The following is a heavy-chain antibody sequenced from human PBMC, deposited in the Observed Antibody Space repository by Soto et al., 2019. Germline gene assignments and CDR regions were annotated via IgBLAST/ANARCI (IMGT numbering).Heavy chain of an antibody. CDR3: ARAKVYYGSGSYPADY. V-gene: IGHV4-34*01. J-gene: IGHJ4*02. Sequence: SETLSLTCTVSGGSISSYYWSWIRQPPGKGLEWIGEINHSGSTNYNPSLKSRVTISVDTSKNQFSLKLSSVTAADTAVYYCARAKVYYGSGSYPADYWGQGTLVTVSS. CDR1: GGSISSYY. CDR2: INHSGST. D-gene: IGHD3-10*01.